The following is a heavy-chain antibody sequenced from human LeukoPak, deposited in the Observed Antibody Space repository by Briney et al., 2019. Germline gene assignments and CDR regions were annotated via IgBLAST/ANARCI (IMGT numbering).Heavy chain of an antibody. D-gene: IGHD3/OR15-3a*01. J-gene: IGHJ4*02. CDR1: GFTFSTYW. CDR2: IHPGGSST. CDR3: ARHTRDWSFDN. Sequence: GGSLRLSCAASGFTFSTYWMYWVRQAPGKGLVWVSHIHPGGSSTFYADSVKGRFTISRDNAKNTLYLHMNSLRAEDTAVYYCARHTRDWSFDNWGQGTLVTVSS. V-gene: IGHV3-74*01.